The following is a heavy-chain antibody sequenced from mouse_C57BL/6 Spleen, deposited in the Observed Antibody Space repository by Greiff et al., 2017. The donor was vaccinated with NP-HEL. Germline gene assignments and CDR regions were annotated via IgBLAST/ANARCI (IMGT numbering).Heavy chain of an antibody. V-gene: IGHV5-16*01. D-gene: IGHD4-1*01. J-gene: IGHJ2*01. CDR1: GFTFSDYY. Sequence: EVKLMESEGGLVQPGSSMKLSCTASGFTFSDYYMAWVRQVPEKGLEWVANINYDGSSTYYLDSLKSRFIISRDNAKNILYLQMSSLKSEDTATYYCARGGLGRFDYWGQGTTLTVSS. CDR2: INYDGSST. CDR3: ARGGLGRFDY.